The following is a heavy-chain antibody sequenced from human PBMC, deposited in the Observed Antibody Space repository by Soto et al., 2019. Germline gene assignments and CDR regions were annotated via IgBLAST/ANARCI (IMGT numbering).Heavy chain of an antibody. CDR2: ISYDGSNK. CDR3: AKDRTWIQLWSNGMDV. J-gene: IGHJ6*02. Sequence: QVQLVESGGGVVQPGRSLRLSCAASGFTFSSYGMHWVRQAPGKGLEWVAVISYDGSNKYYADSVKGRFTISRDNSKNTLYLQMNSLRAEDTAVYYCAKDRTWIQLWSNGMDVWGQGTTVTVSS. D-gene: IGHD5-18*01. CDR1: GFTFSSYG. V-gene: IGHV3-30*18.